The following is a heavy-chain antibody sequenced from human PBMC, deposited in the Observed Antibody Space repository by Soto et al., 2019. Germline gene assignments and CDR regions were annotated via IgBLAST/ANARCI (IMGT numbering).Heavy chain of an antibody. V-gene: IGHV3-21*01. CDR2: IGSSSSYI. J-gene: IGHJ6*02. CDR1: GFTFSSYS. CDR3: ARDLGRTDYYYYGMDV. Sequence: GGSLRLSCAASGFTFSSYSMNRVRQAPGKGLEWVSSIGSSSSYIYYADSVKGRFTISRDNAKNSLYLQMNSLRAEDTAVYYCARDLGRTDYYYYGMDVWGQGTTVTVSS. D-gene: IGHD1-1*01.